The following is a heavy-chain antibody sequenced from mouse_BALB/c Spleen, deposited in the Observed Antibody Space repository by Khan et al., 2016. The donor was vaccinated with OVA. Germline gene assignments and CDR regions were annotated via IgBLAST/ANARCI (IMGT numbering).Heavy chain of an antibody. CDR3: ARAYYRYDGYYAMDY. V-gene: IGHV2-6-4*01. D-gene: IGHD2-14*01. Sequence: QMQLEESGPGLVAPSQSLSITCPVSGFSLSRYNIHWVRQPPGKGLEWLGMIWGGGGTDYNSTLKSRLSIRKDNSQSQVLLKMNSLQTDDTAMYYCARAYYRYDGYYAMDYWGQGTSVTVSS. CDR2: IWGGGGT. CDR1: GFSLSRYN. J-gene: IGHJ4*01.